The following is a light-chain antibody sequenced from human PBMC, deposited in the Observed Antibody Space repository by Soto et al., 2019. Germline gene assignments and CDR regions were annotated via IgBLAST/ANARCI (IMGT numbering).Light chain of an antibody. CDR3: QHHNSYSQT. V-gene: IGKV1-5*01. CDR2: GAS. J-gene: IGKJ1*01. CDR1: QSIRYY. Sequence: DIQLTQSPPTLSASVGDRVTITCRASQSIRYYLAWSQQMPGKAPKLLIYGASSLQSGVPSRFSGSGSGTEFTLTSSSLQPDEFATYFCQHHNSYSQTFGQGTKVEIK.